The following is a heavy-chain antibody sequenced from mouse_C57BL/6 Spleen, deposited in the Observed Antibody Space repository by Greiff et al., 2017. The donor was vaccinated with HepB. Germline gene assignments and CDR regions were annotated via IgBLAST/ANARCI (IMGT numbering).Heavy chain of an antibody. CDR2: INPYNGGT. CDR1: GYTLTDYY. V-gene: IGHV1-19*01. CDR3: ARHYYGSSPFSAMDY. D-gene: IGHD1-1*01. Sequence: EVQLQQSGPVLVKPGASVKMSCKASGYTLTDYYMNWVKQSHGKSLEWIGVINPYNGGTSYNQKFKGKATLTVDKSSSTAYMELNSLTSEDSAVYYCARHYYGSSPFSAMDYWGQGTSVTVSS. J-gene: IGHJ4*01.